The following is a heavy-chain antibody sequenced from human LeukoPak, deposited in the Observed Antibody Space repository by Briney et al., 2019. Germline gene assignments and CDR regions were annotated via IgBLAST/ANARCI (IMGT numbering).Heavy chain of an antibody. CDR3: ATLGGSYYMGPSYYFDY. Sequence: GGSLRLSCAVSGFTFSSYAMHWVRQAPGKGLEWVAVISYDGSNKYYADSVKGRFTISRDNSKNTLYLQMNSLRAEDTAVYYCATLGGSYYMGPSYYFDYWGQGTLVTVSS. CDR1: GFTFSSYA. CDR2: ISYDGSNK. D-gene: IGHD3-10*01. V-gene: IGHV3-30*04. J-gene: IGHJ4*02.